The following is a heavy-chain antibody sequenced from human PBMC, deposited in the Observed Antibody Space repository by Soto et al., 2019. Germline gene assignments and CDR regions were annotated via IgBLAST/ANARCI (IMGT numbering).Heavy chain of an antibody. J-gene: IGHJ4*02. CDR3: AKNWNWGSLVH. D-gene: IGHD7-27*01. CDR2: IYYGGST. V-gene: IGHV4-39*01. CDR1: GGSVSSNSYS. Sequence: GGSVSSNSYSWGWIRQSPGKGLEWIGFIYYGGSTNYNPSLKSRVTISVDTPKNQFSLKLSSVTAADTAVYYCAKNWNWGSLVHWGQGTLVTVSS.